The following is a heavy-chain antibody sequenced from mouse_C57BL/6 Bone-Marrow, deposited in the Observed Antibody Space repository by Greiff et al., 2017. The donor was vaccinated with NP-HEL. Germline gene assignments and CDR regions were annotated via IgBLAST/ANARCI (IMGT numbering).Heavy chain of an antibody. CDR1: GYTFTSYW. V-gene: IGHV1-7*01. J-gene: IGHJ2*01. CDR2: INPSSGYT. CDR3: ASLTAQANYFDY. Sequence: IQLQQSGAELAKPGASVKLSCKASGYTFTSYWMHWVKQRPGQGLEWIGYINPSSGYTKYNQKFKDKATLTADKSSSTAYMQLSSLTYEDSAVYYCASLTAQANYFDYWGQGTTLTVSS. D-gene: IGHD3-2*02.